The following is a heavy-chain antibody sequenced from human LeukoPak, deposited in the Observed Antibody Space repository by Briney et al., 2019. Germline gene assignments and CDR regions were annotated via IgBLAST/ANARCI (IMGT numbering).Heavy chain of an antibody. CDR3: ARRRGSGTQLWRYDGFDI. V-gene: IGHV4-59*01. J-gene: IGHJ3*02. CDR2: AHYGGNT. Sequence: SETLSLTCTVSGGSISDYYCSWIRQPPGKGLEWVGYAHYGGNTDYNPSLKGRVTISVDTAKNQFSLKLRSVTAADTAVYYCARRRGSGTQLWRYDGFDIWGQGTVVTVSS. D-gene: IGHD5-18*01. CDR1: GGSISDYY.